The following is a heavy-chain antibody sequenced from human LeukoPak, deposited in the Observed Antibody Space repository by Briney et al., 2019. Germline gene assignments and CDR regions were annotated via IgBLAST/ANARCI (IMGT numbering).Heavy chain of an antibody. CDR2: ISGSGNSI. Sequence: GGSLRLPCAASGFTFSGYYMAWIRKAPGKGLEWVSYISGSGNSIYYADSVKGRFTISRDNAKSSLSLQMNSLRAEDTAVYYCAKGISGVGIFWSGYYTGPFDYWGQGTLVTVSS. D-gene: IGHD3-3*01. CDR3: AKGISGVGIFWSGYYTGPFDY. CDR1: GFTFSGYY. V-gene: IGHV3-11*01. J-gene: IGHJ4*02.